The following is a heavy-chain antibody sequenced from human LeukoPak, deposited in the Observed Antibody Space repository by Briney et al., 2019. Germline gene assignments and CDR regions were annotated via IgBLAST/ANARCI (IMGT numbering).Heavy chain of an antibody. CDR3: ATYSSLNRREFQF. Sequence: GGSLRLSCAASGFTFSSYAMHWVRQAPGKGLQWVANIKTDGSEKYYVDSVKGRFTISRDNAKNSLYLQMNSLRAEDTAVYYCATYSSLNRREFQFWGQGTLLTVSS. CDR1: GFTFSSYA. V-gene: IGHV3-7*01. D-gene: IGHD3-22*01. J-gene: IGHJ1*01. CDR2: IKTDGSEK.